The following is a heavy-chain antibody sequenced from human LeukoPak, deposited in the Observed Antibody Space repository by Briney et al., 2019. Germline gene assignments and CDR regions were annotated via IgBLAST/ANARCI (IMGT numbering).Heavy chain of an antibody. Sequence: LETLSLTCSVSGGSISSLYWSWIRQPPGKGLEWIGYIYYTGRASYNPSLESRVTMFVDMSKNQFSLRLSSVTAADTAVYYCARHRAYSSASPFDYWGQGTLVTVSS. CDR2: IYYTGRA. D-gene: IGHD6-6*01. J-gene: IGHJ4*02. CDR3: ARHRAYSSASPFDY. V-gene: IGHV4-59*08. CDR1: GGSISSLY.